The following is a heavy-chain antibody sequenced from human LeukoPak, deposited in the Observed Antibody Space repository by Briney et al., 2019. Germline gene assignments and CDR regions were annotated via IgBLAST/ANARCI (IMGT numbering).Heavy chain of an antibody. CDR2: VFHTGNT. CDR3: ARERYASNWHFDY. J-gene: IGHJ4*02. Sequence: SGTLSLTCAASGGSISSNYWWSWIRHPPGRGLGWFGNVFHTGNTNYNPSLQSRFTISVAKSKNQFSLKLNSVTAADTAVYYCARERYASNWHFDYWGQGTLVTVSS. V-gene: IGHV4-4*02. D-gene: IGHD6-13*01. CDR1: GGSISSNYW.